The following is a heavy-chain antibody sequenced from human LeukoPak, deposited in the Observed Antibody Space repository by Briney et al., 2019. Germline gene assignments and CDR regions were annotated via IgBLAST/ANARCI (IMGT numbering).Heavy chain of an antibody. J-gene: IGHJ3*02. CDR3: ARRDGYGAYDI. CDR1: GGSISSSSYY. V-gene: IGHV4-39*07. Sequence: SETLSLTCTVSGGSISSSSYYWGWIRQPPGKGLEWIGSIYYSGSTYYNPSLKSRVTISVDTSKNQFSLKLSSVTAADTAMYYCARRDGYGAYDIWGQGTMVTVSS. CDR2: IYYSGST. D-gene: IGHD5-24*01.